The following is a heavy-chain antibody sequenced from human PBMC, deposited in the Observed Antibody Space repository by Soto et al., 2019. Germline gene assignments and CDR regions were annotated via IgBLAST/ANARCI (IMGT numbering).Heavy chain of an antibody. CDR1: GYTFTSYY. CDR2: INPSGGST. J-gene: IGHJ4*02. D-gene: IGHD3-3*02. CDR3: ARAPAQHPIRY. V-gene: IGHV1-46*01. Sequence: ASVKVSGKASGYTFTSYYMHWVRQAPGQGLEWMGIINPSGGSTSYAQKFQGRVTMTRDMSTSTVYMELSSLRSEDTAVYYCARAPAQHPIRYCGQGTLVTVSS.